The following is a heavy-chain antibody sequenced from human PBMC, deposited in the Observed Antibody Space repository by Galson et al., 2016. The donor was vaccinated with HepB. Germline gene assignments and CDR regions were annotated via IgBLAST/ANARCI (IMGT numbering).Heavy chain of an antibody. V-gene: IGHV3-33*01. CDR2: IWYDGSKQ. J-gene: IGHJ2*01. CDR1: GLHFSSYA. Sequence: SLRLSCAASGLHFSSYAMHWVRQAPGKGLEWVALIWYDGSKQYYADSVKGRFTISRDNSRNTLYLQMDALRAEDTAVFFCARGGTRGILDWYFDLWGRGTLVTVSS. D-gene: IGHD1-1*01. CDR3: ARGGTRGILDWYFDL.